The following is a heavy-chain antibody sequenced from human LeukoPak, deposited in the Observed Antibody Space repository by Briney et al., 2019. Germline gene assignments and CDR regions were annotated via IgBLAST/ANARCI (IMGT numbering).Heavy chain of an antibody. CDR3: ARTYPDCDY. J-gene: IGHJ4*02. CDR1: GGSISSSSYY. Sequence: SETLSLTCTVSGGSISSSSYYWGWIRQPPGKGLEWIGCIYYTGSTYYNPSLKSRVTLSVDTSKNQFSLKLTSVAATDTAVYYCARTYPDCDYWGQGTLVTVSS. CDR2: IYYTGST. D-gene: IGHD2-21*02. V-gene: IGHV4-39*01.